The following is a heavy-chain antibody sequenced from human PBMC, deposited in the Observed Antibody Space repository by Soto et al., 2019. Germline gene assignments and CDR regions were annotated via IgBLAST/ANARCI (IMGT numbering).Heavy chain of an antibody. J-gene: IGHJ4*02. CDR1: GGSISSGGYY. CDR3: ARDPLGVGYFDY. D-gene: IGHD2-15*01. V-gene: IGHV4-31*03. Sequence: QVQLQESGPGLVKPSQTLSLTCTVSGGSISSGGYYWSWIRQHPGKGLEWIGYIYYSGSTNYNPSLKSRVTISVDTSKNQFSLKLSSVTAADTTVYYCARDPLGVGYFDYWGQGTLVTVSS. CDR2: IYYSGST.